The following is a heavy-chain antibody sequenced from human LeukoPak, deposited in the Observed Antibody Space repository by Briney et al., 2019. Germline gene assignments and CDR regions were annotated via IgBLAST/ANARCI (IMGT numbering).Heavy chain of an antibody. CDR2: INHSGST. Sequence: SETLSLTCAVYGGSFSGYYWSWIRQPPGKGLEWIGEINHSGSTNYNPSLKSRVTISVDTSKNQFSLKLSSVTAADTAVYYCARGNLPGVERYNWFDPWGQGTLVTISS. V-gene: IGHV4-34*01. CDR3: ARGNLPGVERYNWFDP. D-gene: IGHD3-3*01. J-gene: IGHJ5*02. CDR1: GGSFSGYY.